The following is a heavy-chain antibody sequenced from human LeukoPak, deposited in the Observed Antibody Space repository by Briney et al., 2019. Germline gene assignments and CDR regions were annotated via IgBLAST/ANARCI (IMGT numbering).Heavy chain of an antibody. J-gene: IGHJ4*02. V-gene: IGHV1-2*02. CDR2: INPKSGAT. D-gene: IGHD3-10*01. Sequence: ASVKVSCKASGYTSTDYYMHWVRQAPGQGLEWMGWINPKSGATNYVQKFQGRVTMTRDTSISTAYMELSSLRSEDTAVYYCARAPASSRGVTNYFDYWGQGTLVTVSS. CDR3: ARAPASSRGVTNYFDY. CDR1: GYTSTDYY.